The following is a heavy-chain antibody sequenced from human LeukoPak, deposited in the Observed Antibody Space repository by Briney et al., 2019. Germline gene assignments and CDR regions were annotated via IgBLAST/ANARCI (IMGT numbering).Heavy chain of an antibody. CDR2: ISSSSSYI. CDR3: ARGDREGSYYFDY. Sequence: GGSLRLSCAASGFTFSSYSMNWVRQAPGKGLEWVSSISSSSSYIYYADSVKGRFTISRDNAKNSLYLQMNSLRAEDTAVYYCARGDREGSYYFDYWGQGTLVTVSS. J-gene: IGHJ4*02. V-gene: IGHV3-21*01. D-gene: IGHD1-26*01. CDR1: GFTFSSYS.